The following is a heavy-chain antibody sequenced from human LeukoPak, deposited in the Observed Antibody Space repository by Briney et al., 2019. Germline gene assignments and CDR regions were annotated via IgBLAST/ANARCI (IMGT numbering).Heavy chain of an antibody. J-gene: IGHJ4*02. CDR1: GFTFSRYS. CDR3: ARGTVGAAGGVLDY. D-gene: IGHD2-15*01. CDR2: ISTSSTYI. V-gene: IGHV3-21*01. Sequence: PGGSLRLSCAASGFTFSRYSMNWVRQAPGKGLEWVSSISTSSTYIYYADSVKGRFTISRDNAKNSLYLQMNSLRAEDTAVYYCARGTVGAAGGVLDYWGQGTLVTVSS.